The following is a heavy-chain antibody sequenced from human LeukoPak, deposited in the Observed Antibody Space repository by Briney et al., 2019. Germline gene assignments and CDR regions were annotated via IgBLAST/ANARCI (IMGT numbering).Heavy chain of an antibody. CDR3: ARVFHDSSGYPFDY. Sequence: SETLSLTCTVSGGSISSGDYYWSWIRQPPGKGLEWIGYIYYSGSTYYNPSLKSRVTISVDTSKNQFSLKVSSVTAADTAVYYCARVFHDSSGYPFDYWGQGTLVTVSS. J-gene: IGHJ4*02. D-gene: IGHD3-22*01. CDR1: GGSISSGDYY. V-gene: IGHV4-30-4*02. CDR2: IYYSGST.